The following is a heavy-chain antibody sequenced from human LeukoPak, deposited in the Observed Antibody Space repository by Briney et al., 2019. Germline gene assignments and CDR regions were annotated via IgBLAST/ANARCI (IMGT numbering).Heavy chain of an antibody. Sequence: ASETLSLTCTVSGGSISSYYWSWIRQPPGKGLEWIGYIYYSGSINYNPSLKSRVTISVDTSKNQFSLKLSSVTAADTAVYYCAGLLGPNHAFDIWGQGIMVTVSS. CDR3: AGLLGPNHAFDI. V-gene: IGHV4-59*01. CDR1: GGSISSYY. CDR2: IYYSGSI. J-gene: IGHJ3*02. D-gene: IGHD1-26*01.